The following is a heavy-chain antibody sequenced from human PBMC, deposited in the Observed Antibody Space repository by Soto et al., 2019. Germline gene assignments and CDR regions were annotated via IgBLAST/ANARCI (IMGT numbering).Heavy chain of an antibody. CDR2: INHSGST. Sequence: SETLSLTCAVYGGSFSGYYWSWIRQPPGKGLGWIGEINHSGSTNYNPSLKSRVTISVDTSKNQFSLKLSSVTAADTAVYYCAREVLGVPNYYFMDVWGKGTTVTVSS. CDR1: GGSFSGYY. V-gene: IGHV4-34*01. CDR3: AREVLGVPNYYFMDV. J-gene: IGHJ6*03. D-gene: IGHD2-8*01.